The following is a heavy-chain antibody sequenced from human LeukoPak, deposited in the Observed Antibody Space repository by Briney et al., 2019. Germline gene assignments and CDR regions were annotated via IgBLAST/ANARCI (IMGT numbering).Heavy chain of an antibody. Sequence: SGTLSLTCAVSGGSISSSNWWSWVRQPPGKGLEWIGEIYHSGSTNYNPSLQSRFTISVDKSKNQFSLKVISVTAADTAMYYCARDSKSTADAFDIWGQGTMVTVSS. J-gene: IGHJ3*02. D-gene: IGHD5/OR15-5a*01. V-gene: IGHV4-4*02. CDR2: IYHSGST. CDR1: GGSISSSNW. CDR3: ARDSKSTADAFDI.